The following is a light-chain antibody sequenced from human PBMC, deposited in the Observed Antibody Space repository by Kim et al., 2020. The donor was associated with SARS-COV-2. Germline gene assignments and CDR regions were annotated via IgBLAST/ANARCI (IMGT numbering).Light chain of an antibody. CDR3: QQYDNWPPNT. Sequence: VSPGERATLSCRASQSICGAFAWYQQKPRQAPRLLIYYAATRATGVPASFSGGRSGTEFILTISSLQPDDFAVYYCQQYDNWPPNTFGQGTKLEI. V-gene: IGKV3-15*01. CDR2: YAA. CDR1: QSICGA. J-gene: IGKJ2*01.